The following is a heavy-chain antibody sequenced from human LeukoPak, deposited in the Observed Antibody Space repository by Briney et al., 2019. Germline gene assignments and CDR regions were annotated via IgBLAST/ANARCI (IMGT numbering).Heavy chain of an antibody. CDR2: ISGSGGSI. CDR1: GFTFISYD. D-gene: IGHD3-16*01. CDR3: SRGRLFGDY. J-gene: IGHJ4*02. Sequence: PGGSLRLSCAASGFTFISYDMNCVRQAPGKGLEWVSYISGSGGSIYYTDSVKGRFTISRDNAKNSLFLQMNGLRAEDTAVYYCSRGRLFGDYWGQGALVTVSS. V-gene: IGHV3-48*03.